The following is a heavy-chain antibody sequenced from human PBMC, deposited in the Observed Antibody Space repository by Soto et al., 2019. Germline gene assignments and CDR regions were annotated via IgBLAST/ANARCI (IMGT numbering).Heavy chain of an antibody. CDR3: AREVIPLTTDWYFDL. Sequence: QLQLRESGPGLVKPSETLSLTCTVSGGSISGGVGGLYYWSWIRQPPGKGLEWIGYIYDSGSTYSYPSLQSRVTISVDTSKNQFSLRLSSVTAADTAVYYCAREVIPLTTDWYFDLWGRGTLVTVSS. CDR1: GGSISGGVGGLYY. J-gene: IGHJ2*01. CDR2: IYDSGST. D-gene: IGHD4-17*01. V-gene: IGHV4-30-4*01.